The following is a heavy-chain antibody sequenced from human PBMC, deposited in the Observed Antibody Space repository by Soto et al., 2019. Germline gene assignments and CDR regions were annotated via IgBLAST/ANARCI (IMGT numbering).Heavy chain of an antibody. CDR3: ARARAGTRQHDF. D-gene: IGHD1-1*01. CDR2: ISYSGYT. J-gene: IGHJ4*02. CDR1: GASISSRDSH. Sequence: QVQLQESGPGLLKPSQTLSLTCTVSGASISSRDSHWSWIRQPPGTGLEWIGYISYSGYTSYTPSLKSRVTISLDTSKNQFSLNLNSVTAADWGVYYCARARAGTRQHDFWGQGTLVTGSS. V-gene: IGHV4-30-4*01.